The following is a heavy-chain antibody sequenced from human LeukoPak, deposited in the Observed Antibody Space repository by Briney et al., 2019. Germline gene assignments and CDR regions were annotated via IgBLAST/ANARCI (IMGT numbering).Heavy chain of an antibody. D-gene: IGHD2-2*01. Sequence: PGGSLRLSCAASGFTFSSYSMNWVRQAPGKGLEWVSYISSSSSTIYYADSVKGRFTISRDNAKNSLYLQMNSLRAEDTAVYYCAGVVPAAILPYYWGRGTLVTVSS. V-gene: IGHV3-48*01. CDR2: ISSSSSTI. CDR3: AGVVPAAILPYY. J-gene: IGHJ4*02. CDR1: GFTFSSYS.